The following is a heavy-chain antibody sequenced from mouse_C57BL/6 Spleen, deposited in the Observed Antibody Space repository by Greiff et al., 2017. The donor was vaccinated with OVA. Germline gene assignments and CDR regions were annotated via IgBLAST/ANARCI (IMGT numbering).Heavy chain of an antibody. Sequence: EVQLVESGPGLVKPSQSLSLTCSVTGYSITSGYYWNWIRQFPGNKLEWMGYISYDGSNNYNPSLKNRISFTRDTSKNQFFLKLNSVTTEDTATYYCARDYGSSYRYFDYWGQGTTLTVSS. V-gene: IGHV3-6*01. CDR1: GYSITSGYY. CDR2: ISYDGSN. D-gene: IGHD1-1*01. CDR3: ARDYGSSYRYFDY. J-gene: IGHJ2*01.